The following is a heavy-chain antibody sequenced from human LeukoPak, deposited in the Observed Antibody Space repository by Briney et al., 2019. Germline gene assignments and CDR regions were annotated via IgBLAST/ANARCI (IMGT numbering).Heavy chain of an antibody. CDR3: ARSFHGSGSYAFDY. CDR2: IFYTGST. CDR1: NGSISSYY. D-gene: IGHD3-10*01. J-gene: IGHJ4*02. V-gene: IGHV4-59*01. Sequence: PSETLSLTCTVSNGSISSYYWSWIRQPPGKGLKYIGYIFYTGSTNYNPSLKSRVTISVDTSKNQFSLRLTSVTAADTAMYYCARSFHGSGSYAFDYWAQGTLVTVSS.